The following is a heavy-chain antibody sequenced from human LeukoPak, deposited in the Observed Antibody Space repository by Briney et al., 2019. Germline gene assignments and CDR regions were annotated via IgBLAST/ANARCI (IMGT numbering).Heavy chain of an antibody. CDR3: ARDPRMGGTAYSSGWYYFDY. CDR1: GFTFSSYA. CDR2: ISYDGSNK. D-gene: IGHD6-19*01. V-gene: IGHV3-30-3*01. Sequence: PGGSLRLSCAASGFTFSSYAMHWVRQAPGKGLEWVAVISYDGSNKYYADSVKGRFTISRDNSKNTLYLQMNSLRAEDTAVYYCARDPRMGGTAYSSGWYYFDYWGQGTLVTVSS. J-gene: IGHJ4*02.